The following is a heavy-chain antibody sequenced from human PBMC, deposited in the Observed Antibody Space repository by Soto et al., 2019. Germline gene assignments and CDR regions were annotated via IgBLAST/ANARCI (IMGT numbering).Heavy chain of an antibody. Sequence: PGGSLRLSCAASGFTFSSYGMHWVRQASGKGLEWVGRIRSKANNYATAYAASVKGRFTISRDDSKNTAFLQMNSLKTEDTAVYYCTLANCSGGSCYPAFDIWGQGIMVTVSS. D-gene: IGHD2-15*01. J-gene: IGHJ3*02. CDR1: GFTFSSYG. CDR2: IRSKANNYAT. CDR3: TLANCSGGSCYPAFDI. V-gene: IGHV3-73*01.